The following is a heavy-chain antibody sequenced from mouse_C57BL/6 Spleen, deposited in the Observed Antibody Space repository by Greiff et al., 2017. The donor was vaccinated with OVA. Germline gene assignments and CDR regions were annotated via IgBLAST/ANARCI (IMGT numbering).Heavy chain of an antibody. V-gene: IGHV1-26*01. Sequence: VQLQQSGPELVKPGASVKISCKASGYTFTDYYMNWVKQSHGKSLEWIGDINPNNGGTSYNQKFKGKATLTVDKSSSTAYMELRSLTSEDSAVYYCARGGGDYFDYWGQGTTRTVSS. CDR3: ARGGGDYFDY. J-gene: IGHJ2*01. CDR1: GYTFTDYY. CDR2: INPNNGGT.